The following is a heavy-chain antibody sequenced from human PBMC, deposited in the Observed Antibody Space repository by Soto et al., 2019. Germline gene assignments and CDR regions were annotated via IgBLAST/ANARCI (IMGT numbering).Heavy chain of an antibody. CDR1: GFTFSSYA. J-gene: IGHJ4*02. Sequence: GGSLRLSCAASGFTFSSYAMSWVRQAPGKGPEWVSAMSGSGDNTYYADSVKGRFTISRDNSKNALYLQMNSLRAEDMAVYYCAKNPRPAAATNYFDYWGQGTLVTVSS. D-gene: IGHD6-13*01. CDR2: MSGSGDNT. CDR3: AKNPRPAAATNYFDY. V-gene: IGHV3-23*01.